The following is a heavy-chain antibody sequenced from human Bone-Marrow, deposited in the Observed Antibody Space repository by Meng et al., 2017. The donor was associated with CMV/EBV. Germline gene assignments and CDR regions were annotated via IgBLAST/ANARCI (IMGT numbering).Heavy chain of an antibody. J-gene: IGHJ3*02. V-gene: IGHV1-69*05. CDR2: IISIFGTA. Sequence: SVKVSCMASGGTFSSYAISWVRQAPGQGLEWMGGIISIFGTANYAQKFQGRVTITTDESTSTAYMELSSLRSEDTAVYYCARGRIAAAVPDAVDIWGQGTMVTVSS. CDR3: ARGRIAAAVPDAVDI. CDR1: GGTFSSYA. D-gene: IGHD6-13*01.